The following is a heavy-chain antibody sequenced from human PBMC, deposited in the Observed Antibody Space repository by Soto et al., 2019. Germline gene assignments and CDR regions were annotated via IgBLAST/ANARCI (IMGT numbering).Heavy chain of an antibody. Sequence: GGSLRLSCAASGFSFTNFAMSWVRQAPGKGLGWVAGIGASGDITWYADSVKGRLSISRDNSKNTLYLQLNSLRFEDTAVYYCAKDDFTDRGDDYFDYWGPGTLVTVSS. CDR1: GFSFTNFA. D-gene: IGHD2-21*02. J-gene: IGHJ4*02. CDR2: IGASGDIT. V-gene: IGHV3-23*01. CDR3: AKDDFTDRGDDYFDY.